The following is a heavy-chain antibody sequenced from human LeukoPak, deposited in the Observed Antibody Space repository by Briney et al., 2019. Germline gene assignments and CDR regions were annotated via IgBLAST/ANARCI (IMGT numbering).Heavy chain of an antibody. V-gene: IGHV3-7*01. CDR3: ARGVPYDSWSGPHYSDY. CDR1: GFTFSSHA. Sequence: GGSLRLSCAASGFTFSSHAMTWVRQAPGKGLEWVAHIKQDGSQEYYVDSVKGRFTISRDSAKNSLYLLMNSLRAEDTAVYYCARGVPYDSWSGPHYSDYWGQGTLVTVSS. J-gene: IGHJ4*02. D-gene: IGHD3-3*01. CDR2: IKQDGSQE.